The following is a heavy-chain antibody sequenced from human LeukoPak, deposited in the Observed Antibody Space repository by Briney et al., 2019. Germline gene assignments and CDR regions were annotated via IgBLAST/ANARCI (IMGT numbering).Heavy chain of an antibody. V-gene: IGHV4-39*07. D-gene: IGHD6-13*01. CDR2: INHSGST. CDR3: ARADYSSTWSHDYYYMDV. Sequence: SETLSLTCTVSSGSINSGSYYWNWIRQPPGRGLEWIGEINHSGSTNYNPSLKSRVTISVDTSKNQFSLKLSSVTAADTAVYYCARADYSSTWSHDYYYMDVWGKGTTVTVSS. J-gene: IGHJ6*03. CDR1: SGSINSGSYY.